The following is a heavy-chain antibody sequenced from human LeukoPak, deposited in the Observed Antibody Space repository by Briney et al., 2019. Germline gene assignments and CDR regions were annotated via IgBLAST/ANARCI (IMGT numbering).Heavy chain of an antibody. CDR1: GFSFSSYA. D-gene: IGHD2-2*02. V-gene: IGHV3-23*01. J-gene: IGHJ4*02. CDR2: ISASGDNT. CDR3: AKRSVYTAGCFFDF. Sequence: PGGSLRLSCAASGFSFSSYAMSWVRQPPAKEREGVSCISASGDNTFYAESVKGRFTISRDNFKNTLFLQMNSLRAEDTAVFYCAKRSVYTAGCFFDFWGQGTLVTVSS.